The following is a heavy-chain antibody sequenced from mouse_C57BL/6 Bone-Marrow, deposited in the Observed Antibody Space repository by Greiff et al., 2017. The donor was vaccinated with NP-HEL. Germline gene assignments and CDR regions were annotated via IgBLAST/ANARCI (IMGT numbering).Heavy chain of an antibody. D-gene: IGHD1-1*01. CDR3: DRKRDYVGWFAY. J-gene: IGHJ3*01. Sequence: VMLVESGPGLVQPSQSLSITCTVSGFSLTSYGVHWVRQSPGKGLEWLGVIWSGGSTDYNAAFISRLSISKDNSKSQVFFKMNSPQADDTAIYYCDRKRDYVGWFAYWGKGTLVTVSA. CDR2: IWSGGST. CDR1: GFSLTSYG. V-gene: IGHV2-2*01.